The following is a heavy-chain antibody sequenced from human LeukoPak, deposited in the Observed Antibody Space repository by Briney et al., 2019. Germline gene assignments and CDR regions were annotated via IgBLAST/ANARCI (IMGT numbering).Heavy chain of an antibody. V-gene: IGHV3-23*01. CDR1: GFTFSSYA. CDR3: AKDLAPYDSSGYYFDAFDI. CDR2: ISSSGGST. D-gene: IGHD3-22*01. J-gene: IGHJ3*02. Sequence: GGSLRLSCAASGFTFSSYAMSWVRQAPGKGLEWVSGISSSGGSTYYADSVKGRFTISRDNSKNTLYLQMNSLRAEDTAVYYCAKDLAPYDSSGYYFDAFDIWGQGTMVTVSS.